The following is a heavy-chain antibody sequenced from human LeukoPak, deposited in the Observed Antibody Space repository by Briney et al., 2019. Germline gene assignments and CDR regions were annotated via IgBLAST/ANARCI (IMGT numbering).Heavy chain of an antibody. Sequence: SQTLSLTCTVSGGSISSGSYYWSWIRPPAGKGLEWIGRIYNSGSTNYNPSLKSRVTISVDTSKNQFSLKLSSVTAADTAVYYCARVLQRAFFDYWGQGTLVTVSS. CDR3: ARVLQRAFFDY. CDR2: IYNSGST. CDR1: GGSISSGSYY. D-gene: IGHD3-3*02. V-gene: IGHV4-61*02. J-gene: IGHJ4*02.